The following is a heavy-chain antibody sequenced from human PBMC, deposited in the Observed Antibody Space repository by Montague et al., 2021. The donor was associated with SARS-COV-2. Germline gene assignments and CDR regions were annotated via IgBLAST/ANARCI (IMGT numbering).Heavy chain of an antibody. V-gene: IGHV3-53*04. J-gene: IGHJ6*02. Sequence: SLRLSCAASGFIVSSNYMSWVRQAPGKGLEWVSVIYSGGSTYYADSVKGRFTISRHNSKNTLYLQMNSLRAEGTAVYYCAREVYGMDVWGQGTTVTVSS. CDR2: IYSGGST. CDR1: GFIVSSNY. CDR3: AREVYGMDV.